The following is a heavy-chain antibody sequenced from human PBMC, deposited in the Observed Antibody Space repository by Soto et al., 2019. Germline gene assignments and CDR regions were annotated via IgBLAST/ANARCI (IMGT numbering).Heavy chain of an antibody. J-gene: IGHJ3*02. V-gene: IGHV1-3*01. CDR3: ARVRYYDFWSGYHDAFDI. CDR1: GYTFTSYA. D-gene: IGHD3-3*01. CDR2: INAGNGNT. Sequence: GASVKVSCEASGYTFTSYAMHWVRQAPGQRLEWMGWINAGNGNTKYSQKFQGRVTITRDTSASTAYMELSSLRSEDTAVYYCARVRYYDFWSGYHDAFDIWGQGTMGTVSS.